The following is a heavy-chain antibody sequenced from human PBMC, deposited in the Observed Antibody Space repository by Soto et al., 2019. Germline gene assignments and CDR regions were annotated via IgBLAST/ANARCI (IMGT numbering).Heavy chain of an antibody. V-gene: IGHV1-2*02. Sequence: ASVKVSCKASGYTFTGYYMHWVRQAPGQGLEWMGWINPNSGGTNYAQKFQGRVTMTRDTSISTAYMELSRLRSDDTAVYYCARDSVVVVAAIVHYGMDVWGQGTTVTVS. J-gene: IGHJ6*02. D-gene: IGHD2-15*01. CDR2: INPNSGGT. CDR3: ARDSVVVVAAIVHYGMDV. CDR1: GYTFTGYY.